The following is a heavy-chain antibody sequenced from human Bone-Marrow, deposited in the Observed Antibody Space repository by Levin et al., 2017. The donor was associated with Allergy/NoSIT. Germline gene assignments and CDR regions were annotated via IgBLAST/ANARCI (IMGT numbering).Heavy chain of an antibody. Sequence: PSETLSLTCTVSGGSIRSSSYFWGWLRQPPGKGLEWIGSVYYSGSTYYNPSLKSRVTISVETSENQFSLKLTSGTATDTAVYYCARPSIVLAVAATDPYGDPGGFAFDIWGQGTMVTVSS. V-gene: IGHV4-39*01. CDR2: VYYSGST. D-gene: IGHD2-15*01. CDR1: GGSIRSSSYF. CDR3: ARPSIVLAVAATDPYGDPGGFAFDI. J-gene: IGHJ3*02.